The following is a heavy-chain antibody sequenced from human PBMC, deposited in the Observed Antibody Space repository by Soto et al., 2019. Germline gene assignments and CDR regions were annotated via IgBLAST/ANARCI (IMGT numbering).Heavy chain of an antibody. CDR3: AKDRRGGRAVLDF. J-gene: IGHJ4*02. CDR2: ISYDGSSK. D-gene: IGHD2-8*01. V-gene: IGHV3-30*18. CDR1: EFTFSSYG. Sequence: QVQLVESGGGVVQSGRSLRLSCAASEFTFSSYGMHWVRQAPGKGLEWVAVISYDGSSKYHADSVKGRFTISRDNSKNTLYLQMNSLTTADTAVYYCAKDRRGGRAVLDFWGQGALVTVSS.